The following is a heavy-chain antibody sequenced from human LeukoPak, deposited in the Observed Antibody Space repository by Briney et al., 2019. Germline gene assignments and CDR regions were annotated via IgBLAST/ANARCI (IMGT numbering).Heavy chain of an antibody. V-gene: IGHV4-30-2*01. J-gene: IGHJ4*02. D-gene: IGHD5-24*01. CDR3: ARDHGDGYNSFDY. CDR1: GGSISSGGYS. CDR2: IYHSGST. Sequence: SRTLSLTCAVSGGSISSGGYSWSWIRQPPGKGLEWIGYIYHSGSTYYNPSLKSRVTISVDTSKNQFSLKLTSVTAADTAVYYCARDHGDGYNSFDYWGQGTLVTVSS.